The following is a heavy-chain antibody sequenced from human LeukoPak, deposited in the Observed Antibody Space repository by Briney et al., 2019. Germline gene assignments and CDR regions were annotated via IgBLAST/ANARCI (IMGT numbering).Heavy chain of an antibody. CDR3: ARAGYQYCGGDCYSDY. V-gene: IGHV1-69*01. CDR1: GGTFSSYA. J-gene: IGHJ4*02. CDR2: IIPIFGTA. D-gene: IGHD2-21*01. Sequence: ASVKVSCKASGGTFSSYAISWVRQAPGQGLEWMGGIIPIFGTANYAQKFQGRVTITADESTSTAYMELSSLRSEDTAVYYCARAGYQYCGGDCYSDYWGQGTLVTVSS.